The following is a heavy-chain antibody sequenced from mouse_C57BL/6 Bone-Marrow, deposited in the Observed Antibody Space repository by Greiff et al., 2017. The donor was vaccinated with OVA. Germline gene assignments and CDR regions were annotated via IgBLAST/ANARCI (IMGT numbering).Heavy chain of an antibody. CDR1: GYTFTSYW. D-gene: IGHD1-1*01. J-gene: IGHJ4*01. CDR2: IYPGSGST. CDR3: ARDYITTVVDYAMDY. V-gene: IGHV1-55*01. Sequence: QVHVKQPGAELVKPGASVKMSCKASGYTFTSYWITWVKQRPGQGLEWIGDIYPGSGSTNYNEKFKSKATLTVDTSSSTAYMQLSSLTSEDSAVYYCARDYITTVVDYAMDYWGQGTSVTVSS.